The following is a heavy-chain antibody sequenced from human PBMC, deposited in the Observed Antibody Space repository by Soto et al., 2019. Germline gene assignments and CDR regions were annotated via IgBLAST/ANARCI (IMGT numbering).Heavy chain of an antibody. Sequence: GSGPTLVNPTQTLTLTCTFSGFSLSTSGVGVGWIRQPPGKALEWLALIYWDDDKRYSPSLKSRLTITKDTSKNQVVLTMTNMDPVDTATYYCALSPIVVVPAATYSDYCGQGTLVTVSS. V-gene: IGHV2-5*02. J-gene: IGHJ4*02. CDR2: IYWDDDK. CDR3: ALSPIVVVPAATYSDY. D-gene: IGHD2-2*01. CDR1: GFSLSTSGVG.